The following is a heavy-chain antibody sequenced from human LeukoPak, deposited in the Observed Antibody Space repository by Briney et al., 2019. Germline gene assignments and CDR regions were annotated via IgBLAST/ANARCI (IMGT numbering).Heavy chain of an antibody. Sequence: GGSLRLSCAASGFTFSSYSMNWVRQAPGKGLEWVSSISYTAGYIYYADSMKGRFTISRDNAGNSLYLQMNSLRTEDTALYYCAKDMADYYFDYWGQGTLVTVSS. CDR2: ISYTAGYI. J-gene: IGHJ4*02. V-gene: IGHV3-21*04. D-gene: IGHD3-10*01. CDR3: AKDMADYYFDY. CDR1: GFTFSSYS.